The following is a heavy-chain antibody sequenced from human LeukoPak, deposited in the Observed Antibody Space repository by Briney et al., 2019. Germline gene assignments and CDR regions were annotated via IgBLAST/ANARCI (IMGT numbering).Heavy chain of an antibody. CDR3: ARVQYYYGSGSDEAFDI. J-gene: IGHJ3*02. D-gene: IGHD3-10*01. V-gene: IGHV4-4*07. CDR1: GDSISSYY. Sequence: SETLSLTCTVSGDSISSYYWSWLRQPAGKGLEWIGRIYTSGSTNYNPSLKSRVTMSVDTSKNQFSLKLSSVTAADTAVYYCARVQYYYGSGSDEAFDIWGQGTMVTVSS. CDR2: IYTSGST.